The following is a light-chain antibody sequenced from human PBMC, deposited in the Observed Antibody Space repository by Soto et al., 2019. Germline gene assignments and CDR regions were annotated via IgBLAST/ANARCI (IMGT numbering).Light chain of an antibody. Sequence: QSVLTQPPSVSGAPGQRVTIPCTGSRSNIGAGYDVHWYQQLPGTAPKLLIYGNNNRPSGLPDRFSGSKSGTSAYLAITGLQPEDEADYFCQSFDSGLSGVIFGGGTKLTVL. CDR3: QSFDSGLSGVI. V-gene: IGLV1-40*01. J-gene: IGLJ2*01. CDR2: GNN. CDR1: RSNIGAGYD.